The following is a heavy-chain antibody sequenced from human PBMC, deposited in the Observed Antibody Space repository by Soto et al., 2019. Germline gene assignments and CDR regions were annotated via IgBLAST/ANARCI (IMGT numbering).Heavy chain of an antibody. V-gene: IGHV2-26*01. Sequence: SGPTLVNPTETLTLTCTVSGFSLSNARMGVSWIRQPPGKALEWLAHIFSNDEKSYSTSLKSRLTISKDTSKSQVVLTMTNMDPVDTATYYCARIKAYYYYGMDVWGQGTMVTVSS. CDR3: ARIKAYYYYGMDV. CDR2: IFSNDEK. CDR1: GFSLSNARMG. J-gene: IGHJ6*02.